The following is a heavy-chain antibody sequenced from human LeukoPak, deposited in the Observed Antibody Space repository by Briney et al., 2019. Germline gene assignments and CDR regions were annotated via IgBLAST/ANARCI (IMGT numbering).Heavy chain of an antibody. Sequence: GRSLRLSCAASGFTFDDYAMHWVRQAPGKGLEWVSGISWNSGSIGYADSVKGRFTISRDNAKNSLYLQMNSLRAEDMALYYCAKALSSGWAYYFDYWGQGTLVTVSS. D-gene: IGHD6-19*01. CDR2: ISWNSGSI. CDR3: AKALSSGWAYYFDY. V-gene: IGHV3-9*03. J-gene: IGHJ4*02. CDR1: GFTFDDYA.